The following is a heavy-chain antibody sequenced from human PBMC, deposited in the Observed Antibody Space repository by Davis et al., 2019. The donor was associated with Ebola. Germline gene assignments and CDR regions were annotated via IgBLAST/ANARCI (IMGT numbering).Heavy chain of an antibody. V-gene: IGHV3-21*01. J-gene: IGHJ6*03. CDR2: ISSSSSYI. Sequence: GESLKISCAASGFTFSSYSMNWVRQAPGKGLEWVSSISSSSSYIHYADSVKGRFTISRDNAKNSLYLQMNSLSAEDTAVYYCARVPTRYCSSTSCIPYYYYYMDVWGKGTTVTVSS. CDR1: GFTFSSYS. D-gene: IGHD2-2*01. CDR3: ARVPTRYCSSTSCIPYYYYYMDV.